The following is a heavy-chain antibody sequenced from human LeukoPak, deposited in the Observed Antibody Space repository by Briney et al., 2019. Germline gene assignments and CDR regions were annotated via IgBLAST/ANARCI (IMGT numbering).Heavy chain of an antibody. CDR1: EVTVTSNY. D-gene: IGHD3-22*01. V-gene: IGHV3-53*01. CDR3: VRGPRYYDDSGFHYGVFDI. J-gene: IGHJ3*02. Sequence: GGYLRLSCAASEVTVTSNYLSWVRQAPGKGLQWVSVIYPGGDIYYADSVKGRFIISRDNSKNTLSLQMNSLTADDTAVYYCVRGPRYYDDSGFHYGVFDIWGQGTVVTVSS. CDR2: IYPGGDI.